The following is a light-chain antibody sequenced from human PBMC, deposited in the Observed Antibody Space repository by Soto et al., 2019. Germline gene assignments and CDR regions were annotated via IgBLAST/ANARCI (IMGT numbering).Light chain of an antibody. CDR3: QKYNSAPLS. Sequence: DIQMTQSPSSLSASLGDRVTITCRASQGIGVYLAWFQQKPGEVPKLLIYAASDLQSGVQSRFSGSGSGTEFTLTISSLQPEDFATYYCQKYNSAPLSFGGGTKVEIK. V-gene: IGKV1-27*01. J-gene: IGKJ4*01. CDR1: QGIGVY. CDR2: AAS.